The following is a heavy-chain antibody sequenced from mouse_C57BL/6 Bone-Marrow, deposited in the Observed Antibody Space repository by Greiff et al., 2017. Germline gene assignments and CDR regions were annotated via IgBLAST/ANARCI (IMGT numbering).Heavy chain of an antibody. J-gene: IGHJ1*03. CDR2: ISDGGSYT. V-gene: IGHV5-4*03. CDR3: ARVTGTGWYVDV. Sequence: EVKLVESGGGLVKPGGSLKLSCAASGFTFSSYAMSWVRQTPEKRLEWVATISDGGSYTYYPDNVKGRFTISRDNAKNNLYLQMSHLKSEDTAMYYCARVTGTGWYVDVWGTGTTVTVSS. CDR1: GFTFSSYA. D-gene: IGHD4-1*01.